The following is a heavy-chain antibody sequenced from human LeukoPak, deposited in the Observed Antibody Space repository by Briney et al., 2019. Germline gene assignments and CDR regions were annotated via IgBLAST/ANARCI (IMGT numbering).Heavy chain of an antibody. CDR3: AKSEQQLGPRRWFDP. Sequence: KPSETLSLTCAVSGYSISSGYYWGWIRQPPGKGLEWIGSIYHSGSTYYNPSLKSRVTISVDTSKNQFSLKLSSVTAADTAVYYCAKSEQQLGPRRWFDPWGQGTLVTVSS. CDR1: GYSISSGYY. J-gene: IGHJ5*02. CDR2: IYHSGST. D-gene: IGHD6-13*01. V-gene: IGHV4-38-2*01.